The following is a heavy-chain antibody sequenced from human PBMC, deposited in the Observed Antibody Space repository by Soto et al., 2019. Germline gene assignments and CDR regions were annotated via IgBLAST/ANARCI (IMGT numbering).Heavy chain of an antibody. CDR2: IYYSGST. CDR1: GGSIRSYY. CDR3: AKMVGATLVDY. D-gene: IGHD1-26*01. J-gene: IGHJ4*02. Sequence: SETLSLTCTVSGGSIRSYYWSWIRQPPGKGLEWIGYIYYSGSTNYNPSLKSRVTISVDKSKNQFSLKLSSVTAADTAVYHCAKMVGATLVDYWGQGTLVTVSS. V-gene: IGHV4-59*12.